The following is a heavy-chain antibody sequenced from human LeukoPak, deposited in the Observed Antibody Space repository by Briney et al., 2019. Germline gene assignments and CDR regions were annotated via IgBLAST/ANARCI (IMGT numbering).Heavy chain of an antibody. J-gene: IGHJ4*02. CDR1: GFIFSNYA. V-gene: IGHV3-9*01. CDR3: AGDARVVRGVVPDT. D-gene: IGHD3-10*01. Sequence: PGGSLRLSCAASGFIFSNYAMSWVRQAPGKGLEWVSGISWDSGSIGYADSVKGRFTISRDNAKNSLYLQMNNLRAEGTAVYYCAGDARVVRGVVPDTWGQGKLVTVSS. CDR2: ISWDSGSI.